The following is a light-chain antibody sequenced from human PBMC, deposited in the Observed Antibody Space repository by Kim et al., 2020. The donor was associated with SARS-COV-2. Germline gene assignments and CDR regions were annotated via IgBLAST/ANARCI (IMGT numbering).Light chain of an antibody. V-gene: IGLV3-25*03. CDR1: TLPEKQ. CDR3: QSADGSGTYV. CDR2: KDN. Sequence: VCQEQTARITCSGDTLPEKQNYWYQQKSGQTPLLVIYKDNERPSGIPGRFSGSSSGTTVTLTISGVQAEDDADYYCQSADGSGTYVFGTGTKVTVL. J-gene: IGLJ1*01.